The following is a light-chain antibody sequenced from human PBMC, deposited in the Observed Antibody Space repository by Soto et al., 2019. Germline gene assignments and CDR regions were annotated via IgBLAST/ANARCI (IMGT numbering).Light chain of an antibody. J-gene: IGLJ1*01. CDR3: SSFSTSDTLEV. CDR2: EVT. V-gene: IGLV2-14*01. CDR1: SSDVGGYNY. Sequence: QPALTQPASVSGSPGQSITISCTGTSSDVGGYNYVSWYQQYPGKVPRLIIYEVTYRPSGVSNRFSGSKSGNTASLTISGLRAEDQADYYCSSFSTSDTLEVFGSGTKAPS.